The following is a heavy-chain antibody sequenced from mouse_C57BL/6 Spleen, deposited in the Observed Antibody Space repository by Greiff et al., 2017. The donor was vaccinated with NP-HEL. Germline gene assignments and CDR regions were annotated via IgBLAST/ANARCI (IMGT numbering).Heavy chain of an antibody. V-gene: IGHV1-50*01. Sequence: QVQLKESGAELVKPGASVKLSCKASGYTFTSYWMLWVKQRPGQGLEWIGEIDPSDSYTNYNQKFKGKATLTVDTSSSTAYMQLSSLTSEDSAVYYCARGVYYPHSYFDVWGTGTTVTVSS. CDR1: GYTFTSYW. CDR2: IDPSDSYT. CDR3: ARGVYYPHSYFDV. J-gene: IGHJ1*03. D-gene: IGHD1-1*01.